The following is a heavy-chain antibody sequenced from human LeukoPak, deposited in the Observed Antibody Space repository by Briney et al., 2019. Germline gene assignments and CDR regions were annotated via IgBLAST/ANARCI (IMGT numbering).Heavy chain of an antibody. V-gene: IGHV3-49*03. Sequence: GGSLRLSCTASGFTFGDYAMSWFRQAPGKGLEWVGFIRSKAYSGTTEYAASVKGRFTISRDDSKSIAYLQMNSLKTEDTAVYYCTRERDCGGDCYYFEYWGQGTLVTVSS. CDR1: GFTFGDYA. J-gene: IGHJ4*02. CDR3: TRERDCGGDCYYFEY. CDR2: IRSKAYSGTT. D-gene: IGHD2-21*02.